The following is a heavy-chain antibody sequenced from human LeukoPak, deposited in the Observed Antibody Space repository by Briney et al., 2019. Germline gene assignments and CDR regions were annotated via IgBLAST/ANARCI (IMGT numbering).Heavy chain of an antibody. CDR3: TRDYYDSSVRFDP. CDR1: GFTFGDYA. D-gene: IGHD3-22*01. Sequence: GGSLRLSCTASGFTFGDYAMSWFRQAPGKGLEWVGFIRSKAYGGTTEYAASVKGRFTISRDDSKSIAYLQMNSLKTEDTAVYYCTRDYYDSSVRFDPRGQGTLVTVSS. V-gene: IGHV3-49*03. CDR2: IRSKAYGGTT. J-gene: IGHJ5*02.